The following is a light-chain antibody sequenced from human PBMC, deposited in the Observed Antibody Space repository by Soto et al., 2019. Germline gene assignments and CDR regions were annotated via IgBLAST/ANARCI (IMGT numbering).Light chain of an antibody. Sequence: DIQMTQSPSSLSASVGDRVTITCRASQSISSYLNWYQQKPGKAPKLLIYAASSLQSGVPSRFSGSGSGTDFTLTNSGLQPEDFATYYCQQSYSTPPYTFGQGTKLEIK. V-gene: IGKV1-39*01. J-gene: IGKJ2*01. CDR2: AAS. CDR1: QSISSY. CDR3: QQSYSTPPYT.